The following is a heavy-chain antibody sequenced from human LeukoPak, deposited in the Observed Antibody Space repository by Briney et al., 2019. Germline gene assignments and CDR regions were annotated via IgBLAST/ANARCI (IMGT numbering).Heavy chain of an antibody. J-gene: IGHJ3*02. V-gene: IGHV4-59*01. Sequence: SETLSLTCTVSGGSISSYYWSWIRQPPGKGLEWIGYIYYSGSTNYNPSLKSRVTISVDTSKNQFSLKLSSVTAADTAVYYCARAPRKVTATPIDAFDIWGQGTMVTVSS. D-gene: IGHD2-21*02. CDR2: IYYSGST. CDR1: GGSISSYY. CDR3: ARAPRKVTATPIDAFDI.